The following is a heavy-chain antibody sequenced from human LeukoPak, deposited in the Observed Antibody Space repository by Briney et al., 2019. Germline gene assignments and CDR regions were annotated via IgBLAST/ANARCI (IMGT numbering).Heavy chain of an antibody. J-gene: IGHJ4*02. D-gene: IGHD4-17*01. CDR1: GYTFTGYY. CDR2: INPNSGGT. Sequence: ASVKASCKASGYTFTGYYMHWVRQAPGQGLEWMGRINPNSGGTNYAQKFQGRVTMTRDTSISTAYMELSRLRSDDTAVYYCASAAHMTTVTTSTDYWGQGTLVTVSS. V-gene: IGHV1-2*06. CDR3: ASAAHMTTVTTSTDY.